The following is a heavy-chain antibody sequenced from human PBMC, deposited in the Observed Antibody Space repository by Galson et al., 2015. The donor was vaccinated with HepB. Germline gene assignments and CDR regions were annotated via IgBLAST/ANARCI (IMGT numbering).Heavy chain of an antibody. Sequence: SLRLSCAASGFTFSNYAMHWVRQAPGKGLEWVAVISYDGSNKYYADSVKGRLTISRDNSKTTLYLQMNSLRTEDTAVSYCAVTPLDIYYYGSGSYYNAPDYWGQGTLVTVSS. CDR3: AVTPLDIYYYGSGSYYNAPDY. D-gene: IGHD3-10*01. CDR2: ISYDGSNK. J-gene: IGHJ4*02. CDR1: GFTFSNYA. V-gene: IGHV3-30-3*01.